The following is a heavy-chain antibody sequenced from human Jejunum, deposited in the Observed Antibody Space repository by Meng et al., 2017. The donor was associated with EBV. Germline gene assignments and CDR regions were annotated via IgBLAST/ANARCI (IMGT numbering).Heavy chain of an antibody. D-gene: IGHD5-24*01. Sequence: LRESGPGRMRPSVAPFLTCTVPGVPSSCRCYSRGWARHTQGRGLGWMGSTNDSETTHYNSSLESRVTISVDTAKNHFSLRLSSVTAADTAVYYCARHRGEMLLRPFDYWGHGPLVTVSS. CDR1: GVPSSCRCYS. V-gene: IGHV4-39*01. CDR3: ARHRGEMLLRPFDY. CDR2: TNDSETT. J-gene: IGHJ4*01.